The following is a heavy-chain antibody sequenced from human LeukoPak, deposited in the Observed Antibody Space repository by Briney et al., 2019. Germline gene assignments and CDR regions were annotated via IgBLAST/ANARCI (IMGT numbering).Heavy chain of an antibody. D-gene: IGHD6-19*01. V-gene: IGHV1-2*02. J-gene: IGHJ4*02. CDR1: GYTLTCYY. CDR3: AIPLDSSGPLGY. Sequence: ASGKVSCKASGYTLTCYYMHWVRQAPGQGLEWMGWINPNSGGTNYGEKFQGRVTMTRDTSTSTGYLEFRRLGFDDTAVYFCAIPLDSSGPLGYWGQGALVTVSS. CDR2: INPNSGGT.